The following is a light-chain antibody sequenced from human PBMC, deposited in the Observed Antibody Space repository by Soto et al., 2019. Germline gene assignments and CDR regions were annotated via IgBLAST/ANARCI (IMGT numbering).Light chain of an antibody. CDR3: QQYGSSSWT. Sequence: EIVLTQSPATLSLSPGERATLSCRASQSVSSYLAWYQQKPGQAPRLLIYDASNRATGIPARFSGSGSGTDFTLTISSLEPEDFAVYYCQQYGSSSWTFGRGTTVEIK. CDR1: QSVSSY. J-gene: IGKJ1*01. CDR2: DAS. V-gene: IGKV3-11*01.